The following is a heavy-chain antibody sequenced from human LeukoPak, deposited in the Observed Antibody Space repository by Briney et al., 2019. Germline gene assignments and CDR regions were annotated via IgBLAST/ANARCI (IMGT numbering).Heavy chain of an antibody. CDR1: GFTFSTYW. Sequence: PGGSLRLSCAASGFTFSTYWMSWVRQAPGKGLEWVANIRQDGTEKFYVDSVKGRFTISRDNAKNSLYLQMNSLRAEDTAVCYCARTGGYSYGLDYWGQGTLVTVSS. CDR2: IRQDGTEK. CDR3: ARTGGYSYGLDY. V-gene: IGHV3-7*01. J-gene: IGHJ4*02. D-gene: IGHD5-18*01.